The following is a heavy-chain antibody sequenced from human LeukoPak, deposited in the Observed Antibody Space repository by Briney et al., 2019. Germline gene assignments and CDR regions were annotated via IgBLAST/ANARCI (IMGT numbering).Heavy chain of an antibody. Sequence: GESLKISCEASGYSFTNYWIGWVRQMPGKGLEWMGIIYPDDSESKYSPSFQGQVTISADKSISTAYLQWSSLKAADTAMYYCARSRDSSGYYYLMWGQGTLVTVSS. CDR1: GYSFTNYW. CDR2: IYPDDSES. CDR3: ARSRDSSGYYYLM. D-gene: IGHD3-22*01. V-gene: IGHV5-51*03. J-gene: IGHJ4*02.